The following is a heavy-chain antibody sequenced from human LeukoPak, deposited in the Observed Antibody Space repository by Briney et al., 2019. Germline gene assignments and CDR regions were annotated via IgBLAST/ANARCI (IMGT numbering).Heavy chain of an antibody. CDR2: VYYTGSA. Sequence: SETLSLTCTVSGGSISSTSYHWAWIRQPPGKGLEWIATVYYTGSAYYNPSLKSRVTISVDTSKNQFSLKLSSVTAADTAVYYCARGGPRGYSYGYPRWFDPWGQGTLVTVSS. CDR1: GGSISSTSYH. V-gene: IGHV4-39*07. D-gene: IGHD5-18*01. J-gene: IGHJ5*02. CDR3: ARGGPRGYSYGYPRWFDP.